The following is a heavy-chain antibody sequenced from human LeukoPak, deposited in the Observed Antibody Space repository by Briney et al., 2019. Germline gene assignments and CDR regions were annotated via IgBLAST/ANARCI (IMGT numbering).Heavy chain of an antibody. D-gene: IGHD1-26*01. CDR1: GGSISTYY. Sequence: PSETLSLTCTVSGGSISTYYWSWIRQPPGKGLEWIGYIDYSGSTNYNPSLKSRVTISVDTSKNQFSLRLNSVTAADTAVYYCARDSRRELLHAFDIWGQGTMVTVSS. V-gene: IGHV4-59*01. CDR2: IDYSGST. J-gene: IGHJ3*02. CDR3: ARDSRRELLHAFDI.